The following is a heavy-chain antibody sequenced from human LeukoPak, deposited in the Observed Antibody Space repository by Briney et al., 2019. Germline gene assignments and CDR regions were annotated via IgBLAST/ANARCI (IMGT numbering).Heavy chain of an antibody. CDR2: ISSSSSTI. Sequence: GGSLRLSCAASGFTFSSYSMNWVRQAPGKGLEWVSYISSSSSTIYYADSVKGRFTISRDNAKNSLYLQVNSLRDEDTAVYYCARSFGYYYDSSGQFDYWGQGTLVTVSS. J-gene: IGHJ4*02. V-gene: IGHV3-48*02. D-gene: IGHD3-22*01. CDR1: GFTFSSYS. CDR3: ARSFGYYYDSSGQFDY.